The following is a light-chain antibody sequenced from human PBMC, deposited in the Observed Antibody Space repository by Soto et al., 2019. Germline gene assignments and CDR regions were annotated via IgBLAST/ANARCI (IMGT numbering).Light chain of an antibody. CDR1: SSNIGSNF. CDR3: AAWDDSLNGYV. V-gene: IGLV1-44*01. J-gene: IGLJ1*01. CDR2: SYN. Sequence: QSVLTQPPSASGTPGQRVTIPCSGSSSNIGSNFVNWYQQLPGTAPKLLIYSYNQRPSGVPDRFSGSKSGTSASLAISGLQSEDEADYICAAWDDSLNGYVFGLGTKLTVL.